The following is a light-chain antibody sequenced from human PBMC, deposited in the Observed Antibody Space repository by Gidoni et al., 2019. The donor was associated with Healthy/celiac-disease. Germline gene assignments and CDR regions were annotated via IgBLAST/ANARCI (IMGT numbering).Light chain of an antibody. CDR1: QDISNY. J-gene: IGKJ1*01. CDR3: QQYDNLLTWT. V-gene: IGKV1-33*01. Sequence: IQMTQSPSSLSASVGDRVTITCQASQDISNYLNWYQQKPGKAPKLLIYDASNLETGVPSRFSRSGSGTDFTFTISSLQPEDIATYYCQQYDNLLTWTFGQGTKVEIK. CDR2: DAS.